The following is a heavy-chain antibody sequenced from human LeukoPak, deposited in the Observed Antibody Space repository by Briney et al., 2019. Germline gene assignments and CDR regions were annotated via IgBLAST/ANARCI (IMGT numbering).Heavy chain of an antibody. Sequence: GGSLRLSCAASGFTFSSYAMSWVRQAPGKGLEWVAVISYDGSNKYYADSVKGRFTISRDNSKNTLYLQMNSLRAEDTAVYYCAKAGVDSEFDYWGQGTLVTVSS. CDR2: ISYDGSNK. CDR3: AKAGVDSEFDY. CDR1: GFTFSSYA. J-gene: IGHJ4*02. V-gene: IGHV3-30*18. D-gene: IGHD3-3*01.